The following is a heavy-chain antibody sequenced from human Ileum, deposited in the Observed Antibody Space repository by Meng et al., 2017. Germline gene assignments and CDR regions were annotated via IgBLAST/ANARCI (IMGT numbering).Heavy chain of an antibody. Sequence: GMGSGSXXXCLIGFVSGAAMSVVSYWGCVRHTPWKGLELIGQIAHLGIAYYKPSLKSRVTMSIDQSKSQFSLRLTSVSAADTAVYYCARHGGYYQDFWGQGTLVTVSS. J-gene: IGHJ4*02. V-gene: IGHV4/OR15-8*01. CDR1: GAAMSVVSY. D-gene: IGHD4-23*01. CDR3: ARHGGYYQDF. CDR2: IAHLGIA.